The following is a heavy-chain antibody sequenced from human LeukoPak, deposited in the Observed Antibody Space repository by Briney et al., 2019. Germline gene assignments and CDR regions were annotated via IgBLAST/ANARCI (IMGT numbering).Heavy chain of an antibody. CDR3: ARDRTGPDAFDI. CDR1: GFIFSTYS. V-gene: IGHV3-21*01. J-gene: IGHJ3*02. Sequence: GGSLRLSCAASGFIFSTYSMSWVRQAPGKGLEWVSSIGSTSSYIYYADSVKGRFTFSRDNAKNSLYLQINSLRVEDTAVYYCARDRTGPDAFDIWGQGTMVTVSS. CDR2: IGSTSSYI.